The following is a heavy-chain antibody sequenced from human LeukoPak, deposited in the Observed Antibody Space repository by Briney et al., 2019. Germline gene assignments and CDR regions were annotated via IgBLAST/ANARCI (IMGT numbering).Heavy chain of an antibody. CDR3: TRDQTPYY. J-gene: IGHJ4*02. CDR1: GFNFGDYA. Sequence: GGSLRPSCTTSGFNFGDYAMTWVRQAPGKGLEWVGFIRSKIYGGTPEYAASVKGRFTISRDDSKGVAYLQMNSLKTEDTAVYYCTRDQTPYYWGQGTLVTVAS. CDR2: IRSKIYGGTP. V-gene: IGHV3-49*04.